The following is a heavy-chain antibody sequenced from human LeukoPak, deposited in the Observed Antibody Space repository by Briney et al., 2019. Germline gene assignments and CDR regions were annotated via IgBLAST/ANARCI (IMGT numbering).Heavy chain of an antibody. Sequence: GGSLSLSCAASGFTFSSYSMNWVSQAPGKGLEWVSSISSSSTYIYYADSVKSRFTISRDNAKNSLYLQMNSLRAEDTAVYYCARGEYYYDSSGYYSDYWGQGTLVTVSS. J-gene: IGHJ4*02. D-gene: IGHD3-22*01. CDR3: ARGEYYYDSSGYYSDY. CDR1: GFTFSSYS. V-gene: IGHV3-21*01. CDR2: ISSSSTYI.